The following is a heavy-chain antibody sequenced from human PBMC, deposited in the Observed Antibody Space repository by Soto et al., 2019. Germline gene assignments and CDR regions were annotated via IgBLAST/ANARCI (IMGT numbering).Heavy chain of an antibody. J-gene: IGHJ6*02. CDR2: INPSGGST. CDR3: AREAVGATRGMDV. V-gene: IGHV1-46*01. Sequence: ASVKVSCKASGYTFTSYYMHWVRQAPGQGREWMGIINPSGGSTSYAQKFQGRVTMTRDTSTSTVYMELSSLRSEATAVYYCAREAVGATRGMDVWGQGTMVTV. D-gene: IGHD1-26*01. CDR1: GYTFTSYY.